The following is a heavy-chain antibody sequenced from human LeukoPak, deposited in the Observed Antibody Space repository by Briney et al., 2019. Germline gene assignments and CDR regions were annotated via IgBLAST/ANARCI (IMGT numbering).Heavy chain of an antibody. CDR1: GFTFSSYA. J-gene: IGHJ4*02. CDR2: ISYDGSNK. Sequence: GGSLSLSCAASGFTFSSYAMHWVRQPPGKGQARVAVISYDGSNKYYADSVKGRFTISRDNSKNTLYLQINSLRAEDTAVYYCARERWFGDSAFNYWGQGTLVTVSS. CDR3: ARERWFGDSAFNY. D-gene: IGHD3-10*01. V-gene: IGHV3-30*04.